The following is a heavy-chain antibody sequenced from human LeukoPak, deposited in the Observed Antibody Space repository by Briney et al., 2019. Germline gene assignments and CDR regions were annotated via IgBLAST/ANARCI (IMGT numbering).Heavy chain of an antibody. CDR2: INHSGST. J-gene: IGHJ5*02. CDR3: ARGSQFYSYPNWFDP. Sequence: PSETLSLTCAVYGGSFSDYYWSWIRQPPGKGLEWIGEINHSGSTNYNPSLKSRVTISVDTSKNQFSLKLSSVTAADTAVYYCARGSQFYSYPNWFDPWGQGTLVTFSS. D-gene: IGHD5-18*01. CDR1: GGSFSDYY. V-gene: IGHV4-34*01.